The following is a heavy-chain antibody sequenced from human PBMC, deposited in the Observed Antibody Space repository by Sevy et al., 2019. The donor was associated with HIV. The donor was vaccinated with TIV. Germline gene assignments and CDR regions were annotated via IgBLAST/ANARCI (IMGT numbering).Heavy chain of an antibody. CDR3: ATQYYDYVWGSFGPAY. J-gene: IGHJ4*02. CDR1: GFTFSSYG. D-gene: IGHD3-16*01. CDR2: IRYDGSNK. V-gene: IGHV3-30*02. Sequence: GGSLRLSCAASGFTFSSYGMHWVRQAPGKGLEWVAFIRYDGSNKYYADSVKGRFTISRDNSKNTLYLQMNSLRAEDTAVYYCATQYYDYVWGSFGPAYWGQGTLVTVSS.